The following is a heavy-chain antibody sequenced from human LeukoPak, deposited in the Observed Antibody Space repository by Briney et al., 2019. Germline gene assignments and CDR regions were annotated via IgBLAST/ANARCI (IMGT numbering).Heavy chain of an antibody. CDR2: ISSSSSTI. D-gene: IGHD6-19*01. CDR1: GFTFSSYS. CDR3: ARHKSSGWYQNWFDP. V-gene: IGHV3-48*01. J-gene: IGHJ5*02. Sequence: PGGSLRLSCAASGFTFSSYSMNWVRQAPGKGLEWVSYISSSSSTIYYADSVKGRFTISRDNAKNSLYLQMNSLRAEDTAVYYCARHKSSGWYQNWFDPWGQGTLVTVSS.